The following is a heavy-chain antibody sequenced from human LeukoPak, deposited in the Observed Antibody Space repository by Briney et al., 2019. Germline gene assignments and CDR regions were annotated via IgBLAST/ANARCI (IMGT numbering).Heavy chain of an antibody. J-gene: IGHJ4*02. Sequence: ASVKVSCKASGYTFTSYYMHWVRQAPGQGLEWMGIINPSGGSTSYAQKFQGRVTMTRDTSTSTVYMGLSSLRSEDTAVYYCARNLGTVTGFDYWGQGTLVTVSS. V-gene: IGHV1-46*01. CDR1: GYTFTSYY. D-gene: IGHD4-17*01. CDR3: ARNLGTVTGFDY. CDR2: INPSGGST.